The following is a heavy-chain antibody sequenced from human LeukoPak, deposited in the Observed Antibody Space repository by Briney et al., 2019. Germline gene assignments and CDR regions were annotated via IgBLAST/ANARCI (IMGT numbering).Heavy chain of an antibody. CDR1: GGSISSYY. V-gene: IGHV4-4*07. Sequence: SETLSLTCTVSGGSISSYYWSWIRQPAGKGLEWIGRIYTSGSTNYNPSLKSRVTMSVDTSKNQFSLKLSSVTAADTAVYYCARVRCSSTSCYHYYYMDVCGKGTTVTVSS. J-gene: IGHJ6*03. CDR2: IYTSGST. D-gene: IGHD2-2*01. CDR3: ARVRCSSTSCYHYYYMDV.